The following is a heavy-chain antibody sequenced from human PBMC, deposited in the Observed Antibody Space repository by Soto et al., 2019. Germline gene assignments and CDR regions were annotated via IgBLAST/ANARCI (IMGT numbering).Heavy chain of an antibody. V-gene: IGHV3-21*01. CDR3: ARDRGHYYGSGRDNGFDP. J-gene: IGHJ5*02. Sequence: EVQLVESGGGLVKPGGSLRLSCAASGFTFSSYSMNWVRQAPGKGLEWVSSISSSSSYIYYADSVKGRFTISIDNAKKSLYLQMNSLRAEDTAVYYCARDRGHYYGSGRDNGFDPRGKGTLVTVSS. CDR1: GFTFSSYS. D-gene: IGHD3-10*01. CDR2: ISSSSSYI.